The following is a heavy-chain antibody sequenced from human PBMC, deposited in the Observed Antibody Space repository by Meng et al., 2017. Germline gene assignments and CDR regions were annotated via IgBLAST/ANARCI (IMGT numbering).Heavy chain of an antibody. Sequence: SVKVSCKASGGTFSSYTISWVRQAPGQGLEWMGRIIPILGIANYAQKFQGRVTITADKSTSTAYMELSSLRSEDTAVYYCATDYYGSGRSHGYWGQGTLITVSS. CDR3: ATDYYGSGRSHGY. V-gene: IGHV1-69*02. D-gene: IGHD3-10*01. CDR2: IIPILGIA. CDR1: GGTFSSYT. J-gene: IGHJ4*02.